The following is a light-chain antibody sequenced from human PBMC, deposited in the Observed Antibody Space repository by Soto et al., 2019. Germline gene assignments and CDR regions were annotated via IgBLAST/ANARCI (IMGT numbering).Light chain of an antibody. V-gene: IGKV3-20*01. J-gene: IGKJ4*01. CDR3: QQYGSSPTVT. Sequence: EIVLTQSPGTLSLSPGERATLSCRASQSVSSSYLAWYQQKPGQAPRLLIYGASSRATGIPDRFSGSGSGTDFTLTISRLEHEDLAVYYCQQYGSSPTVTFGGGTKVEIK. CDR2: GAS. CDR1: QSVSSSY.